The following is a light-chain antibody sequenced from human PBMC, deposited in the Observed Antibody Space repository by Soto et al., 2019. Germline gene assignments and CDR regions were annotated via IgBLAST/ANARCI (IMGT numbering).Light chain of an antibody. CDR2: EGS. J-gene: IGLJ2*01. V-gene: IGLV2-23*03. CDR3: CSYAGSNTFV. Sequence: QSALTQPASVSGSPGQSITISCTGTSSDVGTYNLVSWYQQYPGKAPKLMIYEGSKRPAGASDRFSGSKSGNTASLTISGLQAEDEADYYCCSYAGSNTFVFGGGTKLTVL. CDR1: SSDVGTYNL.